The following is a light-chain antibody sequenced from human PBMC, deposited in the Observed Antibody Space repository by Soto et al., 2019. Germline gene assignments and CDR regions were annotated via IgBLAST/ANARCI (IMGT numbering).Light chain of an antibody. Sequence: QSVLTQPPSVSVAPGQRVTISCTGSSSNIGAGYDVHWYQQLPGTAPKLLIYGNSNRPSGVPDRFSGSKSGTSASLAITGRQAEDEADYYCQSYDSSLSGSVVFGGGTKLTVL. J-gene: IGLJ2*01. CDR3: QSYDSSLSGSVV. V-gene: IGLV1-40*01. CDR1: SSNIGAGYD. CDR2: GNS.